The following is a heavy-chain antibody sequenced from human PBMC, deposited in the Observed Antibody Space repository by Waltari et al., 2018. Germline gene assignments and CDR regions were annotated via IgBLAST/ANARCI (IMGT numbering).Heavy chain of an antibody. Sequence: EVQLVESGGGLVQSGGSLSLSCAASGFTFSNYWMHWIRQTPGKGLVWVSHITSDGSSTSYADSVKGRFTVSRDNARNILYLQMNSLRAEDTAVYYCRSDDANGPLDFWGQGTMVTVSS. J-gene: IGHJ4*02. CDR1: GFTFSNYW. CDR2: ITSDGSST. D-gene: IGHD2-8*01. CDR3: RSDDANGPLDF. V-gene: IGHV3-74*01.